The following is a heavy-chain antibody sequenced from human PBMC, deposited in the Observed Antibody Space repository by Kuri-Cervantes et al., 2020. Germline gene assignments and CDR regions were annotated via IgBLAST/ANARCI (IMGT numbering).Heavy chain of an antibody. CDR1: GFAFSSYG. CDR3: ARGAGRYCSGGSCYYFDY. J-gene: IGHJ4*02. Sequence: HTCAAPGFAFSSYGMHWVRQAPGKGPEWVAVIWYDGSNKYYADSVKGRFTISRDNSKNTLYLQMNSLRAEDTAVYYCARGAGRYCSGGSCYYFDYWGQGTLVTVSS. D-gene: IGHD2-15*01. CDR2: IWYDGSNK. V-gene: IGHV3-33*01.